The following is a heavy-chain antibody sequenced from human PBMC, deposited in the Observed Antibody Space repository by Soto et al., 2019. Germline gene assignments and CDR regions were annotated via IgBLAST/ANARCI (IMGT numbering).Heavy chain of an antibody. V-gene: IGHV3-23*01. CDR3: AKASLYSGGPNDHFDY. D-gene: IGHD6-19*01. Sequence: GGSLRLSCAASGFTFSSYAMSWVRQAPGRGLEWLSTISGSGASTYCADSDSVEGRFTISRDNSRNTLYLQMNSLRGEDTAVYYCAKASLYSGGPNDHFDYWGQGILVTVSS. CDR2: ISGSGAST. CDR1: GFTFSSYA. J-gene: IGHJ4*02.